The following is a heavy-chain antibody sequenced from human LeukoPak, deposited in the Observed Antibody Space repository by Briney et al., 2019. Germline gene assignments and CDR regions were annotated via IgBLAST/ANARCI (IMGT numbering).Heavy chain of an antibody. D-gene: IGHD6-13*01. CDR2: IYYSGST. Sequence: SETLSLTCTVSGGSISSGGYYWSWIRQHPGKGLEWIGYIYYSGSTYYNPSLKSRVTISVDTSKNQFSLKLSPVTAADTAVYYCARDRGIAAAGPDYYYYGMDVWGQGTTVTVSS. CDR1: GGSISSGGYY. CDR3: ARDRGIAAAGPDYYYYGMDV. V-gene: IGHV4-31*03. J-gene: IGHJ6*02.